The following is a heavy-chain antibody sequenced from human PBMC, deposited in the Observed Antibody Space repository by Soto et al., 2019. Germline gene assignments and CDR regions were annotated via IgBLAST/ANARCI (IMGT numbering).Heavy chain of an antibody. V-gene: IGHV1-18*01. CDR3: ARVDNDSSGSPYYYYGMDV. Sequence: ASVKVSCKASGGTFSSYATSWVQQAPGQGLEWMGWISAYNGNTNYAQKLQGRVTMTTDTSTSTAYMELGSLRSDDTAVYYCARVDNDSSGSPYYYYGMDVWGQGTTVTVSS. D-gene: IGHD3-22*01. J-gene: IGHJ6*02. CDR2: ISAYNGNT. CDR1: GGTFSSYA.